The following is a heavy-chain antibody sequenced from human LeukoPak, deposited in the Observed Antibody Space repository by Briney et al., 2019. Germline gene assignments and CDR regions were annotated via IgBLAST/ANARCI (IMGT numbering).Heavy chain of an antibody. D-gene: IGHD6-13*01. V-gene: IGHV3-48*01. CDR2: ISSSSSTI. CDR1: GFTFSSYS. CDR3: ARDRSIAAAGTYMDV. J-gene: IGHJ6*03. Sequence: GGSLRLSCAASGFTFSSYSMNWVRQAPGKGLEWVSYISSSSSTIYYADSVKGRFTIFRDNAKDSLYLQMNSLRAEDTAVYYCARDRSIAAAGTYMDVWGKGTTVTVSS.